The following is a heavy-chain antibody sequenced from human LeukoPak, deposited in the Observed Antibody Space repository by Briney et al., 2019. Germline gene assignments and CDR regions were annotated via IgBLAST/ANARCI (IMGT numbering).Heavy chain of an antibody. D-gene: IGHD3-10*01. Sequence: ASVKVSCKASGYTFTSYDINWVRQATGQGLEWMGWMNPNSGNTGYAQKFQGRVTMTRITSISTAYMELSRLRSEDTAVYYCAREVLLWFGEGYYYYYGMDVWGQGTTVTVSS. CDR2: MNPNSGNT. CDR1: GYTFTSYD. V-gene: IGHV1-8*01. J-gene: IGHJ6*02. CDR3: AREVLLWFGEGYYYYYGMDV.